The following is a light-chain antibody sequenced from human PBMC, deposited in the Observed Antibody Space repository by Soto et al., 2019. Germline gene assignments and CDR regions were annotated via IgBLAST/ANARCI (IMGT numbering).Light chain of an antibody. J-gene: IGKJ3*01. CDR1: QDISNY. Sequence: DIQMTQSPSSLSASVGDRVTITCQASQDISNYLNWYQQKPGKAPKLLIYDASNLETGVPSRFSGSGSGTDFTFTISSLQPEDIATYYCQQYDTVFGPGTKVDIK. CDR2: DAS. V-gene: IGKV1-33*01. CDR3: QQYDTV.